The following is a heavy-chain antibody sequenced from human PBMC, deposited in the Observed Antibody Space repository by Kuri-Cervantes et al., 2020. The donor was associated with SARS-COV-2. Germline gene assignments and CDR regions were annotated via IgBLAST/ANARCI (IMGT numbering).Heavy chain of an antibody. Sequence: GSLRLSCTVSGASISSSTYYWGWIRQSPGKGLVWIGSIYESADTYYSSSLTSRPSLSVDTSRTQFSLRLTSVTAADTAIYYCALHYVFANFHKWGQGTQVTVSS. CDR1: GASISSSTYY. V-gene: IGHV4-39*01. CDR3: ALHYVFANFHK. CDR2: IYESADT. J-gene: IGHJ4*02. D-gene: IGHD1-1*01.